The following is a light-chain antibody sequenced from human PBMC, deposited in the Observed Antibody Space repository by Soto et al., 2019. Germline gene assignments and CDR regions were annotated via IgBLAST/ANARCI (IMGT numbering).Light chain of an antibody. Sequence: IVMTQSPITLSVSRGERATLSCRASQSVSSNLAWYQQKPGQAPRLLIYGASTRATGIPARFSGSGSGTEFTLTISSLQSEDFAVYYCQQYNNWPPWTFGQGTKVDIK. CDR3: QQYNNWPPWT. J-gene: IGKJ1*01. CDR2: GAS. V-gene: IGKV3-15*01. CDR1: QSVSSN.